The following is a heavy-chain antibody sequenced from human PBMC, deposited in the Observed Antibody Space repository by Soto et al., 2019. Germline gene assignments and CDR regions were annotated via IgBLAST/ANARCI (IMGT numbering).Heavy chain of an antibody. V-gene: IGHV4-31*03. CDR1: GGSISSGGYF. Sequence: TLSLTCTVSGGSISSGGYFWSWIRQPPGKGLEWIGNIFYSGTTYYNPSLKSRGAISVDTSKNQFFLRQSAVTAAETAADFYARGVLYWGQGTLVTVPS. J-gene: IGHJ4*01. CDR3: ARGVLY. CDR2: IFYSGTT. D-gene: IGHD2-8*02.